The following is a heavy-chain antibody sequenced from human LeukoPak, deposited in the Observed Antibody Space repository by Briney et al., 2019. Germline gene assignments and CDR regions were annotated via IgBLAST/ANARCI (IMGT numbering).Heavy chain of an antibody. CDR3: ARAPCIRSTSCYWFDP. CDR1: GYTFTSYD. V-gene: IGHV1-8*01. D-gene: IGHD2-2*01. Sequence: ASVKVSCKASGYTFTSYDINWVRQATGQGLEWMGWMNPNSGNTGYAQKFQGRVTMTRNTSISTAYMELSSLRSEDPAVYYCARAPCIRSTSCYWFDPWGQGTLVTVSS. J-gene: IGHJ5*02. CDR2: MNPNSGNT.